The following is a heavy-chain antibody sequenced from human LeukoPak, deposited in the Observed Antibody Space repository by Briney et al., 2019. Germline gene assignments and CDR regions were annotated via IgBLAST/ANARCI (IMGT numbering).Heavy chain of an antibody. CDR3: ARDLPQIEY. CDR1: GLTFDDFD. V-gene: IGHV3-20*03. J-gene: IGHJ4*02. CDR2: INWNGGDT. D-gene: IGHD3-22*01. Sequence: PGGSLRLSYAASGLTFDDFDMSWVGHAPGKGVEWVSGINWNGGDTAYADSVKGRFTISRDNAKNSLYLQMNSLRAEDTALYYCARDLPQIEYWGQGTLVTVSS.